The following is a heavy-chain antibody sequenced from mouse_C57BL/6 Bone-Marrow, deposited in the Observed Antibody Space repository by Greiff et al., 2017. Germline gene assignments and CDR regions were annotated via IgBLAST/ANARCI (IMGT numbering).Heavy chain of an antibody. V-gene: IGHV1-81*01. D-gene: IGHD1-1*01. Sequence: VQLQQSGAELARPGASVKLSCKASGYTFTSYGISWVKQRTGQGLEWIGEIYPRSGNTYYNEKFKGKATLSADKSSSTAYMELRSLTSEDSAVYFCARDTTVVASYYFDYWGQGTTLTVSS. CDR2: IYPRSGNT. CDR3: ARDTTVVASYYFDY. CDR1: GYTFTSYG. J-gene: IGHJ2*01.